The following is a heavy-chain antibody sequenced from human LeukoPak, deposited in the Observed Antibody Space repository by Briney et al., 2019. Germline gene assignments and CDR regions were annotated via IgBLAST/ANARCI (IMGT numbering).Heavy chain of an antibody. D-gene: IGHD2-2*01. V-gene: IGHV4-59*01. J-gene: IGHJ4*02. CDR1: GGSFSGYY. CDR2: VYYSGNT. Sequence: SETLSLTCAVYGGSFSGYYWSWIRQPPGKGLEWIGYVYYSGNTNYNASLKSRVTISVDTSKNQFSLKLRSVTAADTAVYYCARDMPIDSWGQGTLVTVSS. CDR3: ARDMPIDS.